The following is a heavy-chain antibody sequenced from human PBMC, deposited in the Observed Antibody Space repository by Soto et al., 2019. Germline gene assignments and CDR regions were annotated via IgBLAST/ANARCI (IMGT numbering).Heavy chain of an antibody. CDR3: AKPESEVVTAIDY. CDR1: GFTFSSYA. CDR2: ISGSGGST. Sequence: GGSLRLSCAASGFTFSSYAMSWVRQAPGKGLEWVSAISGSGGSTYSADSVKGRFTISRDNSKNTLYLQMNSLRAEDTAVYYCAKPESEVVTAIDYRGQGTLVTVSS. J-gene: IGHJ4*02. V-gene: IGHV3-23*01. D-gene: IGHD2-21*02.